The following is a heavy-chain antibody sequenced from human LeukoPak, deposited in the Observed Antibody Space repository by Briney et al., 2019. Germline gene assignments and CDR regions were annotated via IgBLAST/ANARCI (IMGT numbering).Heavy chain of an antibody. Sequence: GRSLRLSCAASGFTFSSYAMHWVRQAPGKGLEWVSVIYSGGSTYYADSVKGRFTISRDNSKNTLYLQMNSLRAEDTAVYYCARDSSSWSDYFDYWGQGTLVTVSS. D-gene: IGHD6-13*01. V-gene: IGHV3-66*01. CDR2: IYSGGST. CDR3: ARDSSSWSDYFDY. J-gene: IGHJ4*02. CDR1: GFTFSSYA.